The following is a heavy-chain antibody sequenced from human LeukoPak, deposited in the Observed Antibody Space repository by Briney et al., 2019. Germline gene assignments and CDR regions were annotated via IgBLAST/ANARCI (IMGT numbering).Heavy chain of an antibody. CDR3: ARGGRVEMAAGYYGMDV. CDR2: IYYSGST. Sequence: PSETLSLTCTVSGGSISSYYWSWIRQPPWKGLEWIGNIYYSGSTNYNPSLKSRVTISVDTSKNQFSLKLSSVTAADTAVYYCARGGRVEMAAGYYGMDVWGQGTTVTVSS. CDR1: GGSISSYY. V-gene: IGHV4-59*01. D-gene: IGHD5-24*01. J-gene: IGHJ6*02.